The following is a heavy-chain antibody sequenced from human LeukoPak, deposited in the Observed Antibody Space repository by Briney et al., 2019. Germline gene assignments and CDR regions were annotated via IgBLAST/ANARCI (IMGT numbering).Heavy chain of an antibody. CDR1: GYTVTSFH. CDR2: IDPSGGST. V-gene: IGHV1-46*01. D-gene: IGHD3-10*01. J-gene: IGHJ5*02. Sequence: ASVKVSCKTSGYTVTSFHMHWVRQAPGQGLEWMGMIDPSGGSTTDAQNFQGRVTMTRDTSTNTFYMELSSLRFDDTAIYFCARGHSFRGGYVSRSLDPWGQGTLVTVSS. CDR3: ARGHSFRGGYVSRSLDP.